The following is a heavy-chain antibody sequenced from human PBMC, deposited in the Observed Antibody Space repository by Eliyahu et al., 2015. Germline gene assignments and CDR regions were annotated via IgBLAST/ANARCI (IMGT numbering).Heavy chain of an antibody. CDR1: GDSSSVLY. V-gene: IGHV4-59*11. CDR3: VRMRGELTSTSGVLTYYSDY. Sequence: QVQLQESGPKLVKPSETLSLTCTVSGDSSSVLYKGWIRQPPGKGLEWIGSIYYTGATYYNPSLKSRVTISADTSKNQFYLKLNSVTAADTAVYYCVRMRGELTSTSGVLTYYSDYWGQGALVTVSS. CDR2: IYYTGAT. J-gene: IGHJ4*02. D-gene: IGHD2-8*01.